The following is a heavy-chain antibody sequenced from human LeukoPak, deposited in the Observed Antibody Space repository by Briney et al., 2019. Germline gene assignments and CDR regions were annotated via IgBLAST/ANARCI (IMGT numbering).Heavy chain of an antibody. Sequence: GGSLRLSCAASGFTFSSFAMHWVRQAPGKGLVWVSHINSDGSSTSYADSVKGRFTISRDNAKNTLYLQMNSLRAEDTAVYYCASGEIKQWLPHDYWGQGTLVTVSS. V-gene: IGHV3-74*01. D-gene: IGHD6-19*01. J-gene: IGHJ4*02. CDR1: GFTFSSFA. CDR2: INSDGSST. CDR3: ASGEIKQWLPHDY.